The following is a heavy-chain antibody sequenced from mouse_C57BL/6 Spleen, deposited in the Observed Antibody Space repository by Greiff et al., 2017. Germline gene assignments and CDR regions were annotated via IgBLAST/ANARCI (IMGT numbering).Heavy chain of an antibody. CDR1: GFTFNTYA. V-gene: IGHV10-3*01. CDR3: VADGYYEGYFDV. J-gene: IGHJ1*03. D-gene: IGHD2-3*01. Sequence: EVQGVESGGGLVQPKGSLKLSCAASGFTFNTYAMHWVRQAPGKGLEWVARIRSKSSNYATYYADSVKDRFTISRDDSQSMLYLQMNNLKTEDTAMYYCVADGYYEGYFDVWGTGTTVTVSS. CDR2: IRSKSSNYAT.